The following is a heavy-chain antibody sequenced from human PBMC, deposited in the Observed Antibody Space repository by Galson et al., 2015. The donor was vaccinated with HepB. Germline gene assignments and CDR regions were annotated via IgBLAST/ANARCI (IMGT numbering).Heavy chain of an antibody. CDR3: ARGPPQNYYYYYMDV. CDR2: MNPNSGNT. J-gene: IGHJ6*03. Sequence: SVKVSCKASGYTFISYDINWVRQATGQGLEWMGWMNPNSGNTGYAQKFQGRVTMTRNTSISTAYMELSSLRSEDTAVYYCARGPPQNYYYYYMDVWGKGTTVTVSS. CDR1: GYTFISYD. V-gene: IGHV1-8*01.